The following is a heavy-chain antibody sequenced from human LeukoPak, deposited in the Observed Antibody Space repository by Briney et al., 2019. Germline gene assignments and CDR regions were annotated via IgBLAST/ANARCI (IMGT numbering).Heavy chain of an antibody. J-gene: IGHJ6*03. CDR3: ARDSPITMVRGLYYYYMDV. D-gene: IGHD3-10*01. Sequence: SVKVSCKASGGTFSSYTISWVRQAPGQGLEWMGRIIPILGTANYAQKFQGRVTITADESTSTAYMELSSLRSEDTAVYYCARDSPITMVRGLYYYYMDVWGKGTTVTVSS. CDR1: GGTFSSYT. CDR2: IIPILGTA. V-gene: IGHV1-69*08.